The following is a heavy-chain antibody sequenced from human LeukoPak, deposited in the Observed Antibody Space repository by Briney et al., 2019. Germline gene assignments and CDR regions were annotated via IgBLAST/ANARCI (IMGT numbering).Heavy chain of an antibody. J-gene: IGHJ4*02. V-gene: IGHV4-59*08. D-gene: IGHD4-17*01. CDR1: GGSICSYY. Sequence: SETLSLTCTVSGGSICSYYCSWIRQPPGKGLEWIGYIYYSGSTNYNPSLKSRVTISVDTSKNQFSLKLSSVTAADTAVYYCARGWEYGDYVPYYFDYWGQGTLVTVSS. CDR2: IYYSGST. CDR3: ARGWEYGDYVPYYFDY.